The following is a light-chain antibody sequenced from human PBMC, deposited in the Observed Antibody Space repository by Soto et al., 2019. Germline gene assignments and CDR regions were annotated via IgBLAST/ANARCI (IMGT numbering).Light chain of an antibody. V-gene: IGKV3-15*01. J-gene: IGKJ1*01. CDR1: QRLSNN. Sequence: EIVMTQSPATLSVSPGERATLSCRASQRLSNNLAWYQQKTGQAPRLLLYDASTRATSIPARFSGSGSGKEFTLTISSLQSEYFAVYYCQQDNNWPPWTFGQGTKVEIK. CDR3: QQDNNWPPWT. CDR2: DAS.